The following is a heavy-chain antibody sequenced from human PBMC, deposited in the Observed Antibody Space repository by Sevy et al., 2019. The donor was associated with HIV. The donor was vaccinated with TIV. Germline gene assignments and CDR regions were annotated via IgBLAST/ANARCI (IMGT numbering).Heavy chain of an antibody. CDR2: ISGSGGST. V-gene: IGHV3-23*01. CDR1: GFTFSSYA. D-gene: IGHD4-17*01. CDR3: AKRGLRRTGGFDY. J-gene: IGHJ4*02. Sequence: GGSLRLSCAASGFTFSSYAMSWVRQAPGKGLEWVSAISGSGGSTYYADSVKGRFTISRDNSKNTLYLQMNSLRAEDTSVYYCAKRGLRRTGGFDYWGQGTLATVSS.